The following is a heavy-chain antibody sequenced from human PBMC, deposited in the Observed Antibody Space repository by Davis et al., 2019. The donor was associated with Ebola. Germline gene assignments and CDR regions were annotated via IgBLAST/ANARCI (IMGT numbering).Heavy chain of an antibody. CDR1: GFTVSSNY. D-gene: IGHD6-19*01. CDR3: ARDGAADRSGWENY. CDR2: IYSGGST. J-gene: IGHJ4*02. V-gene: IGHV3-66*01. Sequence: GESLKISCAASGFTVSSNYMSWVRQAPGKGLEWVSVIYSGGSTYYADSVKGRFTISRDNSKNTLYLQMNSLRAEDTAVYYCARDGAADRSGWENYWGQGTLVTVSS.